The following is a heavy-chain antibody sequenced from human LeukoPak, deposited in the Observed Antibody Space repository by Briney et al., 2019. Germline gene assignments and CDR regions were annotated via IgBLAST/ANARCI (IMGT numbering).Heavy chain of an antibody. CDR2: INHSGST. CDR3: ARHGPERIAVAGTIGL. V-gene: IGHV4-34*01. Sequence: PSETLSLTCAVYGGSFSGYYWSWIRQPPGKGLEWIGEINHSGSTNYNPSLKSRVTISVDTSKNQFSLKLSSVTAADTAVYYCARHGPERIAVAGTIGLWGQGTLVTVSS. J-gene: IGHJ4*02. CDR1: GGSFSGYY. D-gene: IGHD6-19*01.